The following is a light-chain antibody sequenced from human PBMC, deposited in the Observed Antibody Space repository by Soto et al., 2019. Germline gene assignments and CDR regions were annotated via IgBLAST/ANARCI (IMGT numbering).Light chain of an antibody. CDR3: QQYDTSWT. Sequence: LSGRATSAGNRGTITCRASQSLSTGLAWYQQKPGKAPKLLIYEASSLQSGVPSRFSGSGSGKEFTLTRSRLPSDASATYYCQQYDTSWTFGQGTKVDIK. V-gene: IGKV1-5*01. J-gene: IGKJ1*01. CDR1: QSLSTG. CDR2: EAS.